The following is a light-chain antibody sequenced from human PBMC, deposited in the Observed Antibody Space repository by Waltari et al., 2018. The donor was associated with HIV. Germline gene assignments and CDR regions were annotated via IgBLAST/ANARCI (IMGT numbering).Light chain of an antibody. CDR3: QSGDNSGPHVV. V-gene: IGLV3-25*03. Sequence: SYELTQPPSLSVSPGQTAGITCSGDVLSRQYSYWYRQKPGQAPGMVMDRDTERPSGIPGRFAGSKSGTTGTLTIGGVQAEDEADYYCQSGDNSGPHVVFGGGTTLTVL. J-gene: IGLJ2*01. CDR1: VLSRQY. CDR2: RDT.